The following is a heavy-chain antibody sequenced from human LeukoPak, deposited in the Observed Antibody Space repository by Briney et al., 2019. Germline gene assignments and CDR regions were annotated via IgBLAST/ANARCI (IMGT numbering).Heavy chain of an antibody. Sequence: GGSLRLSCAASGFTFDGYTMHWVRQAPGKGLEWVSVITWYGDDTYYADSVKGRFTVSRDNSKNSLYLQMNSLTTEDTALYYCAKDTGLTYFDYWGQGTLVTVSS. CDR2: ITWYGDDT. V-gene: IGHV3-43*01. J-gene: IGHJ4*02. CDR1: GFTFDGYT. D-gene: IGHD3-9*01. CDR3: AKDTGLTYFDY.